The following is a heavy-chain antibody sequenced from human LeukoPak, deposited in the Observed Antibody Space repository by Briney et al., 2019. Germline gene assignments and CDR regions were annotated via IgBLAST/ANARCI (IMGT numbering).Heavy chain of an antibody. Sequence: ASVKVSCKASGCTFTSYAMHWVRQAPGQRLEWMGWINAGNGNTKYSQKFQGRVTITRDTSASTAYMELSSLRSEDTAVYYCARGSIVGSGAFDIWGQGTMVTVSS. V-gene: IGHV1-3*01. J-gene: IGHJ3*02. D-gene: IGHD6-25*01. CDR2: INAGNGNT. CDR3: ARGSIVGSGAFDI. CDR1: GCTFTSYA.